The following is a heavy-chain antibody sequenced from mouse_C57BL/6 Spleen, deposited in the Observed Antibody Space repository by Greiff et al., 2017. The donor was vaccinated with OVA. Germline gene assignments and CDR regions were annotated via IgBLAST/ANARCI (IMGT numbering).Heavy chain of an antibody. CDR3: ASVYRAWFAY. CDR1: GFTFSSYT. Sequence: EVQLVESGGGLVKPGGSLKLSCAASGFTFSSYTMSWVRQTPEKRLEWVATISGGGGNTYYPDSVKGRFTISRDNAKNTLYLQMSSLRSEDTALYYCASVYRAWFAYWGQGTLVTVSA. CDR2: ISGGGGNT. J-gene: IGHJ3*01. V-gene: IGHV5-9*01.